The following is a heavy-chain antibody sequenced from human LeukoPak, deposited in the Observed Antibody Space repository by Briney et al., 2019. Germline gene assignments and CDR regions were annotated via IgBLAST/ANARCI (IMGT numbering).Heavy chain of an antibody. J-gene: IGHJ5*02. D-gene: IGHD2-2*01. CDR1: GFTVSSNY. V-gene: IGHV3-23*01. CDR2: ISGSGGST. Sequence: TGGSLRLSCAASGFTVSSNYMTWVRQAPGKGLEWVSAISGSGGSTYYADSVKGRFTISRDNSKNTLYLQMNSLRAEDTAVYYCAKEEPTPLVPAAIGPNWFDPWGQGTLVTVSS. CDR3: AKEEPTPLVPAAIGPNWFDP.